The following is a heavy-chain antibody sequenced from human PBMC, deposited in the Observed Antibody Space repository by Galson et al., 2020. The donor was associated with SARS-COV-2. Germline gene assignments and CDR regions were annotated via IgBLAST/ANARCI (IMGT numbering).Heavy chain of an antibody. D-gene: IGHD3-3*01. J-gene: IGHJ5*02. CDR2: FDPEDGET. CDR1: GYTLTELS. V-gene: IGHV1-24*01. CDR3: AISPPIGVPNWFDP. Sequence: ASVKVSCKVSGYTLTELSMHWVRQAPGKGLEWMGGFDPEDGETIYAQKFQGRVTMTEDTSTDTAYMELSSLRSEDTAVYYCAISPPIGVPNWFDPWGHGTLVTVSS.